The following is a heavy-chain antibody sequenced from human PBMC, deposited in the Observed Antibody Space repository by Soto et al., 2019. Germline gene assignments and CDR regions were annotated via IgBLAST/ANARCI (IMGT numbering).Heavy chain of an antibody. CDR1: GFTFSSYG. J-gene: IGHJ4*02. D-gene: IGHD1-26*01. Sequence: QVQLVESGGGVVQPGRSLRLSCAASGFTFSSYGMHWVRQAPGKGLEWVAVISYDGSNKYYADSVKGRFTISRDNSKNPLYRKRNGVRAEDTAVYYCAKDGWALLPGEADYWGQETLVTVPS. CDR3: AKDGWALLPGEADY. V-gene: IGHV3-30*18. CDR2: ISYDGSNK.